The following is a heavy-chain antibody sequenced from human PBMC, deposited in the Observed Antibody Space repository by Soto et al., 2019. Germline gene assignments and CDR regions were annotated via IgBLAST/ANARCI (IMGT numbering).Heavy chain of an antibody. CDR2: IIPILGIA. CDR3: ARGLGGYSGYAS. CDR1: GGTFSSYT. D-gene: IGHD5-12*01. J-gene: IGHJ5*02. Sequence: QVQLVQSGAEVKKPGSSVKVSCKASGGTFSSYTISWVRQAPGQGLEWMGRIIPILGIANYAQKFQGRVTITADKSTSTAYMELSSLRSEDTAVYYCARGLGGYSGYASWGQGTLVTVSS. V-gene: IGHV1-69*02.